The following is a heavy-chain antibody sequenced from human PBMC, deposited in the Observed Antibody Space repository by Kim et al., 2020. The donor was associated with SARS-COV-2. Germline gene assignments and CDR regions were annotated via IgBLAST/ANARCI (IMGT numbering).Heavy chain of an antibody. CDR3: ARDFRRYSGFYYFDY. CDR2: INAGNGNT. Sequence: ASVKVSCKASGYTFTSYAMHWVRQAPGQRLEWMGWINAGNGNTKYSQKFQGRVTITRDTSASTAYMELSSLRSEDTAVYYCARDFRRYSGFYYFDYWGQGTLVTVSS. CDR1: GYTFTSYA. J-gene: IGHJ4*02. D-gene: IGHD1-26*01. V-gene: IGHV1-3*01.